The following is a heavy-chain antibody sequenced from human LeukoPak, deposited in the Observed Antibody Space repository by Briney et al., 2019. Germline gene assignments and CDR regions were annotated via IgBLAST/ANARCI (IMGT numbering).Heavy chain of an antibody. J-gene: IGHJ4*02. D-gene: IGHD2-8*02. CDR3: AKDMRGVVLVPRAYYFDS. CDR2: ISGSDGAT. CDR1: GFTFSAYG. Sequence: GGSLRLSCVGSGFTFSAYGMSWVRQAPGKGLDAVSSISGSDGATSYADSVKGRFTISRDNSKNTLYLQMNSLRAEDTAVYYCAKDMRGVVLVPRAYYFDSWGQGTLVTVSS. V-gene: IGHV3-23*01.